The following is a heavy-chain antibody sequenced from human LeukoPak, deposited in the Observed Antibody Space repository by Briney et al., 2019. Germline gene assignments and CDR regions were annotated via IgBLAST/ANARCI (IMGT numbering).Heavy chain of an antibody. CDR3: AREGGYSGYDEYYFDY. J-gene: IGHJ4*02. V-gene: IGHV3-21*01. CDR2: ISSSSSYI. D-gene: IGHD5-12*01. CDR1: GFTFSSYS. Sequence: GGSPRLSCAASGFTFSSYSMNWVCQAPGKGLEWVSSISSSSSYIYYADSVKGRFTISRDNAKNSLYLQMNSLRAEDTAVYYCAREGGYSGYDEYYFDYWGQRTLVTVSS.